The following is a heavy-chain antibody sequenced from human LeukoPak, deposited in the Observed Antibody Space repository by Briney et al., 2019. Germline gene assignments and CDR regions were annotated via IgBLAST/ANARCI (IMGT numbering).Heavy chain of an antibody. Sequence: DPSETLSLTCTVSGVSISSGGYYWSWIRQPPGKGLEWIGYIYHSGSTYYNPSLKSRVTISVDRSKNQFSLKLSSVTAADTAVYYCATLCRPPFDYWGQGTLVTVSS. J-gene: IGHJ4*02. CDR2: IYHSGST. D-gene: IGHD2/OR15-2a*01. V-gene: IGHV4-30-2*01. CDR3: ATLCRPPFDY. CDR1: GVSISSGGYY.